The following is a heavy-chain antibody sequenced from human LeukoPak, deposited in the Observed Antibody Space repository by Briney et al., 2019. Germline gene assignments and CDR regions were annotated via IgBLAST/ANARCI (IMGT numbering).Heavy chain of an antibody. CDR3: ARAGDYYDSSGLWSLDY. J-gene: IGHJ4*02. D-gene: IGHD3-22*01. V-gene: IGHV4-34*01. Sequence: SETLSLTCAVYGGSFSGYYWSWIRQPPGKGLEWIGEINHSGSTNYNPSLKSRVTISVDTSKNQFSLRLSSVTAADTAVYYCARAGDYYDSSGLWSLDYWGQGTLVTVSS. CDR2: INHSGST. CDR1: GGSFSGYY.